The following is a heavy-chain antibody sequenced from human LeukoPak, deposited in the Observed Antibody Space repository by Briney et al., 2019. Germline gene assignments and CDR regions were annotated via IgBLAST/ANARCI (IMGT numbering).Heavy chain of an antibody. Sequence: GGSLRLSCAASGFTFSSYWMNWVRQAPGKGLEWVANIKQGGSAKNYVDSVKGRFTISRDNAKNSLYLQVDSLRAEDTAVYYCARGYYGMDVWGQGTTVTVSS. CDR1: GFTFSSYW. V-gene: IGHV3-7*01. CDR2: IKQGGSAK. CDR3: ARGYYGMDV. J-gene: IGHJ6*02.